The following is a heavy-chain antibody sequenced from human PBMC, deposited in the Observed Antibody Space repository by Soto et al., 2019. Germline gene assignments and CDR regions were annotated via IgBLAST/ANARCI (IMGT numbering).Heavy chain of an antibody. CDR1: GYTFTAYG. Sequence: GPEVKMPGASVKVSCKTSGYTFTAYGLAWLRQAPGQRPEWMGWVSTNDDRTNYAQKFQGRVTMTTDRSTTTTSMELRSLRGDVTAVYYCARELNTESSAYYSFAFWGQGTLVTVSS. CDR2: VSTNDDRT. J-gene: IGHJ4*02. V-gene: IGHV1-18*01. CDR3: ARELNTESSAYYSFAF. D-gene: IGHD3-22*01.